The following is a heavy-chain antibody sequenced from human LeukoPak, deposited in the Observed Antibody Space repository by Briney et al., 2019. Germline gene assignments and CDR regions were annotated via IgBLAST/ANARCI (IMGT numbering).Heavy chain of an antibody. Sequence: GASVKVSCKASGYTFTSYGISWVRQAPEQGLEWMGGISAYNGNTNYAQKLQGRVTMTTDTSTSTAYMELRSLRSDDTAVYYCARDYAPYCSSTSCPPDYWGQGTLVTVSS. J-gene: IGHJ4*02. CDR2: ISAYNGNT. CDR1: GYTFTSYG. D-gene: IGHD2-2*01. CDR3: ARDYAPYCSSTSCPPDY. V-gene: IGHV1-18*01.